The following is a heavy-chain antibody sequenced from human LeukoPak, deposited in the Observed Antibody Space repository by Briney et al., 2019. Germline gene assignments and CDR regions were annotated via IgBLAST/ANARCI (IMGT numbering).Heavy chain of an antibody. CDR3: TKDPNGDYVSAFDS. J-gene: IGHJ5*01. Sequence: GGSLRLSCAASGFTFSNFAMTWVRQAPGKGLEWVSSLSSRQLHTYYSDSAKGRFTISRDNSKSTLYLQMNGLRADDTAIYYCTKDPNGDYVSAFDSWGQGILVTVSS. D-gene: IGHD4-17*01. V-gene: IGHV3-23*01. CDR2: LSSRQLHT. CDR1: GFTFSNFA.